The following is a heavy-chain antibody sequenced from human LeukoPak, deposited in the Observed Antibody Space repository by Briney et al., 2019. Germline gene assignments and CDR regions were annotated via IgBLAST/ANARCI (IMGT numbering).Heavy chain of an antibody. CDR3: AKEGGGSYPFDY. J-gene: IGHJ4*02. D-gene: IGHD1-26*01. CDR2: IKQDGSEK. V-gene: IGHV3-7*03. CDR1: GFTFSSYW. Sequence: PGGSLRLSCAASGFTFSSYWMSWVRQAPGKGLEWVANIKQDGSEKYYVDSVKGRFSISRDNSKNTLYLQMNSLRAEDTAVYYCAKEGGGSYPFDYWGQGTLVTVSS.